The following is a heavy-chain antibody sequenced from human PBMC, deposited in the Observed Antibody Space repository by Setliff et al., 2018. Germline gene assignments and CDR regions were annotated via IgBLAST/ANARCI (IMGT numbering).Heavy chain of an antibody. J-gene: IGHJ4*02. CDR1: GGSISGGTYY. V-gene: IGHV4-61*09. CDR3: ARGQNSYHPGSWGPLYDH. CDR2: WYTSGIT. Sequence: SETLSLTCTVSGGSISGGTYYWTRIRQPAGKGLEWIGHWYTSGITNYNPSLKSQVTISVDTSKNQFSLKLSSVTAADTAVFFCARGQNSYHPGSWGPLYDHWGQGTLVTVSS. D-gene: IGHD3-10*01.